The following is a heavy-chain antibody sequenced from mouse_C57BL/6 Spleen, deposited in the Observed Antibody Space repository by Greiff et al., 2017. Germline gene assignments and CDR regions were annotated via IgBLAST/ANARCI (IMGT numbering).Heavy chain of an antibody. Sequence: EVMLVQSGADLVKPGGSLKLSCAASGFTFSSYGMPWVRQTPDKRLEWVATISRGGSYTYYPDSVKGRFTISRDNTKNTLYLQISSQNSEDTAMYYGARRDSNGYFDVWGTGTTVTVSS. CDR1: GFTFSSYG. D-gene: IGHD2-5*01. V-gene: IGHV5-6*02. CDR2: ISRGGSYT. J-gene: IGHJ1*03. CDR3: ARRDSNGYFDV.